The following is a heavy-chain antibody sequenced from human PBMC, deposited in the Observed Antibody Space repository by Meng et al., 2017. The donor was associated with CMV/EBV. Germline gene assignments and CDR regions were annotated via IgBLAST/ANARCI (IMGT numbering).Heavy chain of an antibody. V-gene: IGHV3-21*01. CDR3: ARLGY. J-gene: IGHJ4*02. Sequence: EGQLVDLGGGLIEPGGSLRLSCAASGFTFSRYSMNWVRQGPVKELECASSISSSSSYIYFSDAVKRRFTILRDNAKNALYLLMNSRRAEDTAVDYGARLGYWGQGTLVTVSS. D-gene: IGHD3-16*01. CDR1: GFTFSRYS. CDR2: ISSSSSYI.